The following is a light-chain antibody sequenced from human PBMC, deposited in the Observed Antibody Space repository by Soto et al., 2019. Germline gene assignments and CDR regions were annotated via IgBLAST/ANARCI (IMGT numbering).Light chain of an antibody. CDR3: SSYTTGSTLYV. Sequence: ALTQPASVSGSPGQSITISCTGSSNDIGAYKYVSWYQQYPGKAPKLIIFEVSNRPSGVSNRFSGSKSGNTASLTIAGLQAEDEADYHCSSYTTGSTLYVFGAGTKVTVL. J-gene: IGLJ1*01. CDR1: SNDIGAYKY. V-gene: IGLV2-14*01. CDR2: EVS.